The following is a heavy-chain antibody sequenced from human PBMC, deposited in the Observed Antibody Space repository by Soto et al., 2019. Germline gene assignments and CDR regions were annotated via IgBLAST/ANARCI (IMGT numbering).Heavy chain of an antibody. CDR3: VRVDKGGFYL. Sequence: EVQLVESEGGLVQRGGSLRLSCAASGFTFNYYWMQWVRQAPGQGLVWVSHIHSDGSTTTYEDSVKGRFTISRDNAKNTLYLQIDSLRAEDTAVYYCVRVDKGGFYLGGQGTTVTASS. V-gene: IGHV3-74*01. J-gene: IGHJ3*01. D-gene: IGHD3-3*01. CDR1: GFTFNYYW. CDR2: IHSDGSTT.